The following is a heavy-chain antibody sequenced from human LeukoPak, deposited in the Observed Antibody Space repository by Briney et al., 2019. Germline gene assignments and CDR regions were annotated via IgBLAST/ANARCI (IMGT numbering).Heavy chain of an antibody. CDR3: ASGAAYNYGY. D-gene: IGHD2-2*03. V-gene: IGHV1-18*01. CDR2: ISAYNGNT. J-gene: IGHJ4*02. CDR1: GYTFTSYG. Sequence: GASVKVSCKASGYTFTSYGISWVRQAPGQGLEWMGWISAYNGNTNYSQKFQGRVTMTQNSSISTAYMELSSLRSEDTAVYYCASGAAYNYGYWGQGTLVTVSS.